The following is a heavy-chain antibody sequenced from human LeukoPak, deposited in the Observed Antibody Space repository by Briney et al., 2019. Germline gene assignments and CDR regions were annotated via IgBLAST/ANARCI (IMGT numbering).Heavy chain of an antibody. CDR2: INQDGTEK. V-gene: IGHV3-7*03. Sequence: PGGSLRLSCAASGFTFSSYWMSWVRQAPGEGLEWVAKINQDGTEKAYVDSVRGRFTISRDNSKNTLFLQMISLSAEDTAVYYCAKGGYTYGHFDYWGQGTLVTVSS. CDR3: AKGGYTYGHFDY. CDR1: GFTFSSYW. J-gene: IGHJ4*02. D-gene: IGHD5-18*01.